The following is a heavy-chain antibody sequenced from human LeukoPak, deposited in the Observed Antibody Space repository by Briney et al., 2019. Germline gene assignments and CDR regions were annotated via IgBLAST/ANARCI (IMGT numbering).Heavy chain of an antibody. CDR1: GFTFGSYW. CDR2: IKEDGSDK. D-gene: IGHD1-14*01. V-gene: IGHV3-7*05. Sequence: GGSLRISCAASGFTFGSYWMSWVRQAPGKRLEWVATIKEDGSDKYYVDSVKGRFTNSRDNVKNSVYLQMNSLRAEDTAVYYCAREKNLGTWGQGTLVTVSS. CDR3: AREKNLGT. J-gene: IGHJ4*02.